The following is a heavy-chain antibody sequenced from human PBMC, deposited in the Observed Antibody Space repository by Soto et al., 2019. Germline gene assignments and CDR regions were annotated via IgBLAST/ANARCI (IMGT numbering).Heavy chain of an antibody. CDR2: INSDGSST. Sequence: EVQLVESGGGLVQPGGSLRLSCAASGFTFSGYWMHWVRHVPGKGLVWVSRINSDGSSTDYADSVKGRFTISRDNTKTTLYLQMTSLRAEDTAVYYFVRWRTVVVPPTEPGGYWGQGTLVTVTS. J-gene: IGHJ4*02. CDR3: VRWRTVVVPPTEPGGY. CDR1: GFTFSGYW. D-gene: IGHD5-18*01. V-gene: IGHV3-74*01.